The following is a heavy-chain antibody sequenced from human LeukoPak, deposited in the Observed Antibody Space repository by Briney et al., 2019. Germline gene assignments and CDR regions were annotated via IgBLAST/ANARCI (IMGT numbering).Heavy chain of an antibody. Sequence: GGSLRLSRAASGFTFDDYAMHWVRQAPGKGLEWVSGISWNSGSIGYADSVKGRFTISRDNAKNSLYLQMNSLRAEDTAVYYCARDHGVAFGMDVWGQGPRSPSP. CDR3: ARDHGVAFGMDV. CDR2: ISWNSGSI. V-gene: IGHV3-9*01. J-gene: IGHJ6*02. CDR1: GFTFDDYA.